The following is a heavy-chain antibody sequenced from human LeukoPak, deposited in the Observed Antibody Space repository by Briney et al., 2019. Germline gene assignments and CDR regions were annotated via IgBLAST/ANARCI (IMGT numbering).Heavy chain of an antibody. CDR1: GGSISSYY. V-gene: IGHV4-59*01. CDR3: ASSRNYGDYYGMDV. CDR2: IYYSGST. Sequence: PSGTLSLTCTVSGGSISSYYWSWIRQPPGKGLEWIGYIYYSGSTNYNPSLKSRVTISVDTSKNQFSLKLSSVTAADTAVYYCASSRNYGDYYGMDVWGQGTTVTVSS. J-gene: IGHJ6*02. D-gene: IGHD3-10*01.